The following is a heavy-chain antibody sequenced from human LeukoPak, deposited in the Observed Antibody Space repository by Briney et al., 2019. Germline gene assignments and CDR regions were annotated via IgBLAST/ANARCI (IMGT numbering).Heavy chain of an antibody. J-gene: IGHJ4*02. CDR1: GFTFSSYA. Sequence: GGSLRLSCAASGFTFSSYAMHWVRQAPGKGLEWVAVISYDGSNKYYADSVKGRFTISRDNSKNTLYLQMNSLRAEDTAVYYCARDRPFFDYWGQGTLVTVSS. CDR2: ISYDGSNK. CDR3: ARDRPFFDY. V-gene: IGHV3-30-3*01.